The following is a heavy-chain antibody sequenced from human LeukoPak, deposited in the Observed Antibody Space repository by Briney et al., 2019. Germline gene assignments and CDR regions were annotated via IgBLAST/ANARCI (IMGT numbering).Heavy chain of an antibody. V-gene: IGHV1-3*01. D-gene: IGHD3-9*01. CDR1: GYTFTSYA. CDR2: INAGNGNT. CDR3: ARDSGYDILTRTDWFDP. J-gene: IGHJ5*02. Sequence: ASVKVSCKASGYTFTSYAMHWVRQAPGQRLEWMGWINAGNGNTKYSQKFQGRVTITRDTSASTAYMELSSLRSEDTAVYYCARDSGYDILTRTDWFDPWGQGTLVTVSS.